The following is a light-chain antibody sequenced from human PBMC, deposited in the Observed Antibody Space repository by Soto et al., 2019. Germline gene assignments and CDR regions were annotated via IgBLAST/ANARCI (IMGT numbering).Light chain of an antibody. CDR2: DAS. V-gene: IGKV1-5*01. Sequence: IHMTQSPSTLSACVGDRVTISCRASQNIFTYLAWYQQKPGKAPKLLIFDASTLQSGVPPRFSGSGSGTEFTLTISSLQPDDFATYYCQHYTLYSASFGPGTKVDIK. J-gene: IGKJ3*01. CDR3: QHYTLYSAS. CDR1: QNIFTY.